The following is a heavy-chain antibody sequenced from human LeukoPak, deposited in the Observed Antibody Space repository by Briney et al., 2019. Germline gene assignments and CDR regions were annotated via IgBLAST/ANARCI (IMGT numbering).Heavy chain of an antibody. D-gene: IGHD1-26*01. CDR2: IWYDGSNK. CDR3: ASTVGPTTGYYFDY. CDR1: GFTFSSYG. J-gene: IGHJ4*02. V-gene: IGHV3-33*01. Sequence: GGSLRLSCAASGFTFSSYGMHWVRQAPGKGPEWVAFIWYDGSNKYYADSVKGRFTISRDNSKNTLYLQMNSLRAEDTAIYYCASTVGPTTGYYFDYWGQGTLVTVSS.